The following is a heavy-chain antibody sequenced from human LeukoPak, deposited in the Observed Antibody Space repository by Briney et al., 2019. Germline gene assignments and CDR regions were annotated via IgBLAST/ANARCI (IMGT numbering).Heavy chain of an antibody. D-gene: IGHD4-11*01. V-gene: IGHV4-59*01. CDR1: GGSISSYY. CDR3: ARETLTGAFDI. CDR2: IYYSGST. J-gene: IGHJ3*02. Sequence: SETLSLTCTVSGGSISSYYWSWIRQPPGKGLEWIGYIYYSGSTNYNPSLKSRVAISVDTSKNQFSLKLSSVTAADTAVYYCARETLTGAFDIWGQGTMVTVSS.